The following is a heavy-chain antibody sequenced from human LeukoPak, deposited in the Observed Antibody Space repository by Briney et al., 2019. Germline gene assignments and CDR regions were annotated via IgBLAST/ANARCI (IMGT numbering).Heavy chain of an antibody. J-gene: IGHJ4*02. V-gene: IGHV4-59*12. Sequence: SETLSLTCTVSGGSISRYYWSWIRQPPGKGLEWVGYIYYSVSTKYNPSLQSRVTISADTSTHQFSLKLSSVTAANTAVYYCARRPPPSAITMIRGVRNTKYYFDSWGQGTLVTVSS. CDR2: IYYSVST. CDR3: ARRPPPSAITMIRGVRNTKYYFDS. D-gene: IGHD3-10*01. CDR1: GGSISRYY.